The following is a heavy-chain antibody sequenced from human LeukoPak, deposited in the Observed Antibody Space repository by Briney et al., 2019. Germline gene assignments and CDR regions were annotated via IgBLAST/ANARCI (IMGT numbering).Heavy chain of an antibody. J-gene: IGHJ6*04. CDR2: ISSNGGST. CDR3: VKDQGYSSSWSYAMDV. CDR1: GFTFGSYA. D-gene: IGHD6-13*01. V-gene: IGHV3-64D*06. Sequence: GGSLRLSCPASGFTFGSYAMHWVRQAPGKGLEYVSGISSNGGSTYYADSVKGRFTISRDNSKNTLYLQMSSLRAEDTAVYYCVKDQGYSSSWSYAMDVWGKGTTVIVSS.